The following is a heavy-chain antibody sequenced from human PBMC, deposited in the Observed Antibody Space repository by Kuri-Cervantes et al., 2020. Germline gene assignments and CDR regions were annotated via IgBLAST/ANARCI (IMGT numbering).Heavy chain of an antibody. CDR1: GFTFGDYA. CDR2: IRSKAYGGTT. CDR3: SRGGLTPHY. J-gene: IGHJ4*02. Sequence: GGSLRLSCTASGFTFGDYAMSWVRQAPGKGLEWVGFIRSKAYGGTTEYAASVKGRFTISRDDSKSIAYLQMNSLKTENTAMYYCSRGGLTPHYWGQGTLVTVSS. V-gene: IGHV3-49*04. D-gene: IGHD1-14*01.